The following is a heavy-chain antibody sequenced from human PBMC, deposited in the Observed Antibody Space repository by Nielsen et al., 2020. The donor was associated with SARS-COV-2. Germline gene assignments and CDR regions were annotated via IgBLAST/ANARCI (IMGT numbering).Heavy chain of an antibody. J-gene: IGHJ5*02. Sequence: SETLSLTCTVSGGSISSYYWSWIRQPPGKGLEWIGYIYYSGSTNYNPSLKSRVTISVDTSKNQFSLKLSSVTAADTAVYYCARHHNSGWYMRWFDPWGQGTLVTVSS. CDR3: ARHHNSGWYMRWFDP. V-gene: IGHV4-59*08. CDR2: IYYSGST. D-gene: IGHD6-19*01. CDR1: GGSISSYY.